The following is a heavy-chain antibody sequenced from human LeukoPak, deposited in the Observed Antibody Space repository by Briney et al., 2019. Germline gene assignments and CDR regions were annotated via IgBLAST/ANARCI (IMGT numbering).Heavy chain of an antibody. CDR2: IKKDGSEK. CDR1: GFSFRSHW. Sequence: GGSLRLSCAASGFSFRSHWMSWVRQAPGKGLEWVVNIKKDGSEKYYVDSVKGRFTISRDNAKTSLYLQMNSLRAEDTAVYYCARDLSGVTGYTYGRGIDYWGQGTLVTVSS. J-gene: IGHJ4*02. D-gene: IGHD5-18*01. V-gene: IGHV3-7*01. CDR3: ARDLSGVTGYTYGRGIDY.